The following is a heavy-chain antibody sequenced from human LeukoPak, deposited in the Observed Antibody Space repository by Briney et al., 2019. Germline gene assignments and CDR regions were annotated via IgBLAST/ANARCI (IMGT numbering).Heavy chain of an antibody. CDR2: IYYSGST. CDR1: GGSISSGDYY. D-gene: IGHD3-10*01. J-gene: IGHJ4*02. V-gene: IGHV4-30-4*01. Sequence: SETLSLTCTVSGGSISSGDYYWSWIRQPPGKGLEWIGYIYYSGSTYYNPSLKSRVTISVDTSKNQFSLKLGSVTAADTAVYYCVRDGYYFGSGSYYRNFDYWGQGTLVTVSS. CDR3: VRDGYYFGSGSYYRNFDY.